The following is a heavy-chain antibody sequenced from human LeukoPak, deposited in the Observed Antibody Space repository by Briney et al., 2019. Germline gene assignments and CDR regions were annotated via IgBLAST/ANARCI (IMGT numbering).Heavy chain of an antibody. V-gene: IGHV3-30-3*01. Sequence: SGGSLRLSCAASGFTFSSYAMHWVRQAPGKGLEWVAVISYDGSNKYYADSVKGRFTISRDNAKNSLYLQMNSLRAEDTAVYYCARDGRPYSGMDVWGQGTTVTVSS. CDR1: GFTFSSYA. J-gene: IGHJ6*02. D-gene: IGHD1-26*01. CDR2: ISYDGSNK. CDR3: ARDGRPYSGMDV.